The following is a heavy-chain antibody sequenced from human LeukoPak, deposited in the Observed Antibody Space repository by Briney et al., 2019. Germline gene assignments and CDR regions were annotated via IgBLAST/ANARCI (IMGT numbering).Heavy chain of an antibody. V-gene: IGHV1-69*13. CDR2: IIPIFGTA. J-gene: IGHJ4*02. CDR3: ASLAVRSSGWYGFDY. CDR1: GGTFSSYA. D-gene: IGHD6-19*01. Sequence: SVKVSCEASGGTFSSYAISWVRQAPGQGLEWMGGIIPIFGTANYAQKFQGRVTITADESTSTAYMELSSLRSEDTAVYYCASLAVRSSGWYGFDYWGQGTLVTVSS.